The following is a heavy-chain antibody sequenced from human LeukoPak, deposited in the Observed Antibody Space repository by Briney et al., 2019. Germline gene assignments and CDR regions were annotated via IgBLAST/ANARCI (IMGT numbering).Heavy chain of an antibody. CDR3: ARDFSIVGATHTHPFDY. J-gene: IGHJ4*02. V-gene: IGHV3-21*01. CDR1: GFTFSSYR. CDR2: ISSSSSYI. D-gene: IGHD1-26*01. Sequence: GGSLRLSRAASGFTFSSYRMKWVRQAPGQGLEWGSSISSSSSYIYYVDSVKGRFTISRDNAKNSLYLQMNSLRAEDTAVYYCARDFSIVGATHTHPFDYWGQGTLVTVSS.